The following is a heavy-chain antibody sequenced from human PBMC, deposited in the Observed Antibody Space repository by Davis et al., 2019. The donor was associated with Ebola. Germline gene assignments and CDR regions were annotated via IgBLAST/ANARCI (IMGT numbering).Heavy chain of an antibody. J-gene: IGHJ4*02. V-gene: IGHV3-21*01. CDR1: GITFSSYW. CDR3: ARESKWLRGGYFDY. Sequence: GGSLRLSCAASGITFSSYWMSWVRQAPGKGLEWVSSISSSSSYIYYADSVKGRFTISRDNAKNSLYLQMNSLRAEDTAVYYCARESKWLRGGYFDYWGQGTLVTVSS. D-gene: IGHD5-12*01. CDR2: ISSSSSYI.